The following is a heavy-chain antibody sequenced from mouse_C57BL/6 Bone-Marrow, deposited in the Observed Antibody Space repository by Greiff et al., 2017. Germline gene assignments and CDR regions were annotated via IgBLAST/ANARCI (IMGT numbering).Heavy chain of an antibody. D-gene: IGHD2-1*01. Sequence: VQLQQSGPGLVQPSQSLSITCTVSGFSLTRYGVHWVRQSPGKGLEWLGVIWRGGSTDHTAAFMSRLSITKDNSKSQVFFKMNSLQADDTAIYYCAKRGYYGNYVFYAMDYWGQGTSVTVSS. J-gene: IGHJ4*01. CDR2: IWRGGST. CDR3: AKRGYYGNYVFYAMDY. CDR1: GFSLTRYG. V-gene: IGHV2-5*01.